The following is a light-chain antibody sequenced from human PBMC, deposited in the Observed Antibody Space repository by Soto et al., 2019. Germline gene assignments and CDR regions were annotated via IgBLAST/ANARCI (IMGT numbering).Light chain of an antibody. J-gene: IGLJ2*01. CDR3: CSFAGSSTAHVV. CDR1: SDNVGGYNY. V-gene: IGLV2-11*01. Sequence: QSVLTQPRSVSGSPGQSVTISCTGTSDNVGGYNYVSWYQQHPGKAPKFMIYDVNERPSGVPDRFSGSKSGNTASLTISGLQAEDEADHYCCSFAGSSTAHVVFGGGTQLTVL. CDR2: DVN.